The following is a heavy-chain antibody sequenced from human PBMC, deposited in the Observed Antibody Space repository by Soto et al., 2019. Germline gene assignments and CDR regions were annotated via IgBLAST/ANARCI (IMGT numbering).Heavy chain of an antibody. J-gene: IGHJ4*02. Sequence: QITLKESGPTLVKPTQTLTLTCTFSGFSLSTSGVGVGWIRQPPGKALEWLALIYWDDDKRYSPSLKSRLTITKDTSKNQVVRTMTNMDPVDTATYYCAHSPIVAAGHPPYYFDYWGQGTLVTVSS. V-gene: IGHV2-5*02. CDR1: GFSLSTSGVG. CDR3: AHSPIVAAGHPPYYFDY. CDR2: IYWDDDK. D-gene: IGHD6-13*01.